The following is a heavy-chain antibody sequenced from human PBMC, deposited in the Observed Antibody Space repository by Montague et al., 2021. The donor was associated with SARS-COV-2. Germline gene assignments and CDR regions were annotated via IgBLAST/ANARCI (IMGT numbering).Heavy chain of an antibody. CDR2: IHSSGGT. CDR1: GGSIITGSNFY. V-gene: IGHV4-61*02. CDR3: ARDYYDSTGLNWFDP. D-gene: IGHD3-22*01. Sequence: TLSLTCAVSGGSIITGSNFYWGWIRQSAGKGLEWIGRIHSSGGTNYNPSLKSRLTMSVDSSANQFSLKLTSVTAADTAVYYCARDYYDSTGLNWFDPCGQGLLVTVSS. J-gene: IGHJ5*02.